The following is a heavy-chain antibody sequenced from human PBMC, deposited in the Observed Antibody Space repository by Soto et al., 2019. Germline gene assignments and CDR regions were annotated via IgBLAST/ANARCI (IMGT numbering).Heavy chain of an antibody. V-gene: IGHV1-18*01. CDR1: GYTFTSYG. J-gene: IGHJ6*03. Sequence: ASVKVSCKASGYTFTSYGISWVRQAPGQGLEWMGWISAYNGNTNYAQKLQGRVTMTTDTSTSTAYMELRSLRSDDTAVYYCARDLTMVRGARYYYYYMDVWGKGTTVTVSS. CDR2: ISAYNGNT. D-gene: IGHD3-10*01. CDR3: ARDLTMVRGARYYYYYMDV.